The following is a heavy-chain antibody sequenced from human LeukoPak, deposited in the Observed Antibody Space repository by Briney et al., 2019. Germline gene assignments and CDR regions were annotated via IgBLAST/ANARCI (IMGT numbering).Heavy chain of an antibody. CDR1: GITLNSYA. CDR3: ASLSTGTREDV. CDR2: ISGSGDNT. Sequence: PGGSLRLSCAASGITLNSYAMSWVRQAPGKGLQWVSAISGSGDNTYYADSVKGRFTISRDNSKNTLYLQMNSLRADDTAVYYCASLSTGTREDVWGQGTTVTVSS. D-gene: IGHD1-1*01. V-gene: IGHV3-23*01. J-gene: IGHJ6*02.